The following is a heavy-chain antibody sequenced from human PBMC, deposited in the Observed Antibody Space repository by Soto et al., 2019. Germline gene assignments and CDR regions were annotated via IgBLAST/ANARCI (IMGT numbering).Heavy chain of an antibody. Sequence: GGSLRLSCAASGFTFSSYWMSWVRQAPGKGLEWVANIKQDGSEKYYVDSVKGRFTISRDNAKNSLYLQMNSLRAEDTAVYYCARGHGGYSGYDYYYGMDVWGQGTRVTVYS. CDR1: GFTFSSYW. CDR2: IKQDGSEK. J-gene: IGHJ6*02. CDR3: ARGHGGYSGYDYYYGMDV. V-gene: IGHV3-7*01. D-gene: IGHD1-26*01.